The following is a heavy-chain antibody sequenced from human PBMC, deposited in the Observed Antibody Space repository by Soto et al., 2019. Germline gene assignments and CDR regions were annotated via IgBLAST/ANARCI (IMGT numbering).Heavy chain of an antibody. CDR1: GFTFDDYA. CDR3: AKGASTTVFAFKEY. J-gene: IGHJ4*02. CDR2: ISWNSGNL. Sequence: EVQLVESGGGLVQPGRSLRLSCAASGFTFDDYAMHWVRQGPGKGLEWVSSISWNSGNLGYADSVKGRFTISRDNAKNYLYLQMNGLGGEDTALYYCAKGASTTVFAFKEYGGQGTVVTVSS. V-gene: IGHV3-9*01. D-gene: IGHD1-26*01.